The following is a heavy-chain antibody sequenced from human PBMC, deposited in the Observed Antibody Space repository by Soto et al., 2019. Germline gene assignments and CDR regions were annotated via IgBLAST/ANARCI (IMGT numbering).Heavy chain of an antibody. CDR3: TTFYDILTGYSPLYYYGMDV. J-gene: IGHJ6*02. CDR1: GFTFSGSA. CDR2: IRSKANSYAT. D-gene: IGHD3-9*01. Sequence: LRLSCAASGFTFSGSAMHWVRQASGKGLEWVGRIRSKANSYATAYAASVKGRFTISRDDSKNTAYLQMNSLKTEDTAVYYCTTFYDILTGYSPLYYYGMDVWGQGTTVTVSS. V-gene: IGHV3-73*01.